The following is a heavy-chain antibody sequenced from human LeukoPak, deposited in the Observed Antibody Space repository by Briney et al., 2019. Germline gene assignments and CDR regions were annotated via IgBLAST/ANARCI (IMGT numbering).Heavy chain of an antibody. J-gene: IGHJ4*02. D-gene: IGHD4-17*01. CDR1: GFIFSNAW. CDR3: ATPLTVTSESFDY. V-gene: IGHV3-15*01. Sequence: SGGSLRLSCAASGFIFSNAWMIWVRKARGKGREWVGRIKTETDGGTTDYAAPVKGRFTISRDDSKNTLYLQMNNLKIEDTGVYYCATPLTVTSESFDYWGQGTLVTVSS. CDR2: IKTETDGGTT.